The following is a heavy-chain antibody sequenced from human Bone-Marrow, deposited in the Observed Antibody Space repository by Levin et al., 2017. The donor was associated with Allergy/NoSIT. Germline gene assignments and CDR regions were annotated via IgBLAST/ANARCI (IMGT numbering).Heavy chain of an antibody. CDR3: ARRQGSSPYYYYGMDV. Sequence: GESLKISCKGSGYSFTSYWIGWVRQMPGKGLEWMGIIYPGDSDTRYSPSFQGQVTISADKSISTAYLQWTSLKASDTAMYYCARRQGSSPYYYYGMDVWGQGTTVTVSS. D-gene: IGHD1-26*01. J-gene: IGHJ6*02. V-gene: IGHV5-51*01. CDR1: GYSFTSYW. CDR2: IYPGDSDT.